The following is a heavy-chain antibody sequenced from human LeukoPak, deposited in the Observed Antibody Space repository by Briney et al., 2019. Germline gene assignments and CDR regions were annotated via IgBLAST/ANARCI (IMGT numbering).Heavy chain of an antibody. V-gene: IGHV1-46*01. CDR2: MNPNDGGT. CDR1: GYTFITQY. J-gene: IGHJ4*02. CDR3: ARSALSGTGYFDS. Sequence: ASVKVSCKASGYTFITQYMHWVRQAPGQGLEWMGIMNPNDGGTAYAQKFRGRVSMSGDTSTSTVYMELTSLISEDTAVYYCARSALSGTGYFDSWGQGTLVTVSS. D-gene: IGHD1-1*01.